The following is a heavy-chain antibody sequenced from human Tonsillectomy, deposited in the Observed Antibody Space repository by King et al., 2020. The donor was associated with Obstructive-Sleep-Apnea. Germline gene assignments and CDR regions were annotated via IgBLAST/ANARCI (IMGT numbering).Heavy chain of an antibody. Sequence: LQLQESGPGLVKPSETLSLTCSVSGGSISSSYYYWGWIRQPPGKGLEWIGSIYNSGVNYYNPSLRSRVTISVDTSKNQCSLQLNSVTAADTAVYYCARGITIVGVAHYGLDVWGRGTTVSVSS. CDR2: IYNSGVN. V-gene: IGHV4-39*07. CDR3: ARGITIVGVAHYGLDV. J-gene: IGHJ6*02. CDR1: GGSISSSYYY. D-gene: IGHD3-3*01.